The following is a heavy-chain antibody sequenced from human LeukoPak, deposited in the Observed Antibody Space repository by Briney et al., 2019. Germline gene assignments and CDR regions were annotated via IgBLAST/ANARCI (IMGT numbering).Heavy chain of an antibody. CDR3: AKGTGDNCYTPLDY. CDR2: ISGGGGST. V-gene: IGHV3-23*01. CDR1: GFTFSSYA. J-gene: IGHJ4*02. Sequence: GGSLRLSCAASGFTFSSYAMSWVRQAPGKGLEWVSVISGGGGSTYYADSMKGRFTISRDTSKNTLHLQMSSLRAEDTAVYYCAKGTGDNCYTPLDYWGQGAPVTVSS. D-gene: IGHD2-15*01.